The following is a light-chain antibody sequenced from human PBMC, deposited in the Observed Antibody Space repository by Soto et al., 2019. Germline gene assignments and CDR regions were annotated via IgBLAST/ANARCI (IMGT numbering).Light chain of an antibody. CDR3: QDYTSAPLT. V-gene: IGKV1-27*01. CDR1: QGISNY. CDR2: AAS. Sequence: DIQMTQSPSSLSASVGDRVTITCRASQGISNYLAWYQQKPGKVPKLLIYAASTLQSGVPSRFSGSGSGTDFTRTISSLQPEDVATYYCQDYTSAPLTFGVGTKVEIK. J-gene: IGKJ4*01.